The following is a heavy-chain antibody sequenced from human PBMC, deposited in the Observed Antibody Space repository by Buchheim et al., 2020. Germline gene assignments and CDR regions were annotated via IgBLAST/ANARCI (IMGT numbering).Heavy chain of an antibody. J-gene: IGHJ6*02. CDR2: IKQDGSEK. D-gene: IGHD2-2*01. V-gene: IGHV3-7*04. CDR3: ARGGYQLPTIYYYYGMDV. CDR1: GFTFSSYW. Sequence: EVQLVESGGGLVQPGGSLRLSCAASGFTFSSYWMSWVRQAPGKGLGWVANIKQDGSEKYYVDSVKGRFTISRDNAKNSLYLQMNSLRAEDTAVYYCARGGYQLPTIYYYYGMDVWGQGTT.